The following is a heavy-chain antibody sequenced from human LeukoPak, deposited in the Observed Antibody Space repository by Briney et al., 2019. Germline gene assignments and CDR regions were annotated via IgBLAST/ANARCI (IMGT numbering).Heavy chain of an antibody. D-gene: IGHD6-19*01. CDR2: ISGYNANT. CDR1: GYTFTSYG. V-gene: IGHV1-18*01. J-gene: IGHJ4*02. CDR3: ARPSVAGSFDY. Sequence: ASVKVSCKTSGYTFTSYGISWVRQAPGQGLEWMGWISGYNANTNYGQKFQGRVTMTIDTSTSTVYKELRSLRSDDTAVYYCARPSVAGSFDYWGQGTLVTVSS.